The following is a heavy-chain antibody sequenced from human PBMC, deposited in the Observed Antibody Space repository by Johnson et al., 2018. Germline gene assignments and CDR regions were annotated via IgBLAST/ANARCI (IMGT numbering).Heavy chain of an antibody. CDR1: GYTFTSYD. Sequence: QVQLVESGAEVKKXGASVKVSCKASGYTFTSYDINWVRQATGQGLEWMGWMNTNSGNTGYAQKFQGRVPMTRNTSPSTAYMELRSLRSEDTAVYYCARGGNFDWVLHDDYYMDVWGKGTTVTVSS. J-gene: IGHJ6*03. CDR3: ARGGNFDWVLHDDYYMDV. D-gene: IGHD3-9*01. CDR2: MNTNSGNT. V-gene: IGHV1-8*01.